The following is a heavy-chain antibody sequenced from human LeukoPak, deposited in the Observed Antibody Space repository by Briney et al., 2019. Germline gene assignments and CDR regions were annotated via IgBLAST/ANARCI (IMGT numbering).Heavy chain of an antibody. V-gene: IGHV3-53*01. CDR3: AKVRQWLVRGTFDY. CDR2: IYSGGST. Sequence: PGGSLRLSCAASGFTVSSNYMSWVRQAPGKGLEWVSVIYSGGSTYYADSVKGRFTISRDNSKNTLYLQMNSLRAEDTAVYYCAKVRQWLVRGTFDYWGQGTLVTVSS. CDR1: GFTVSSNY. D-gene: IGHD6-19*01. J-gene: IGHJ4*02.